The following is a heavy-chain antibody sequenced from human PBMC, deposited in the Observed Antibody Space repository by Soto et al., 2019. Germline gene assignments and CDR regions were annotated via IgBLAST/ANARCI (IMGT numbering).Heavy chain of an antibody. J-gene: IGHJ5*02. CDR2: ISGSAENT. CDR3: AKDTNRYDSSGHYDA. D-gene: IGHD3-22*01. V-gene: IGHV3-23*01. CDR1: GFTFSNFV. Sequence: PGGSLRLSCAASGFTFSNFVMSWVRRAPGKGLEWVSGISGSAENTNYADSVRGRFTISRDNFKTTLTLQMNSQRVDDTAVYYCAKDTNRYDSSGHYDAWGQGILVTVSS.